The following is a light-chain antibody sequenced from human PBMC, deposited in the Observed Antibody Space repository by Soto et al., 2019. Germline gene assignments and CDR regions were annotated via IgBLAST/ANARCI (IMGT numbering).Light chain of an antibody. CDR3: QQLNS. V-gene: IGKV1-9*01. J-gene: IGKJ4*01. CDR1: QGISSY. Sequence: DIQLTQSPSFLSASVGDRVTITCRASQGISSYLAWYQQKPGKAPKLLIYAASTLQSGVPSRFSGSGSGTEFTLTISSLQPEDFGTYYCQQLNSFGGGTKVEIK. CDR2: AAS.